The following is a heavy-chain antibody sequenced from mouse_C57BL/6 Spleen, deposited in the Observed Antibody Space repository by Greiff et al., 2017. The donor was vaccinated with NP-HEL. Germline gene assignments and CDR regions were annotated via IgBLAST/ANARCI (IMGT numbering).Heavy chain of an antibody. D-gene: IGHD2-5*01. CDR1: GYTFTSYW. CDR2: IYPSDSET. Sequence: QVQLQQPGAELVRPGSSVKLSCKASGYTFTSYWMDWVKQRPGQGLEWIGNIYPSDSETHYNQKFKDKATLTVDKSSSTAYMQLSSLTSEDSAVYYCARRGYSNYVGYAMDYWGQGTSVTVSS. J-gene: IGHJ4*01. CDR3: ARRGYSNYVGYAMDY. V-gene: IGHV1-61*01.